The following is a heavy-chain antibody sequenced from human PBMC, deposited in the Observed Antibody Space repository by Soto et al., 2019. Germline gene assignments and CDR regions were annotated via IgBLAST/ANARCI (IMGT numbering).Heavy chain of an antibody. CDR1: GFTFSSYA. CDR3: ARDSYDSSGYLDY. V-gene: IGHV3-23*01. D-gene: IGHD3-22*01. CDR2: ISGSGGST. J-gene: IGHJ4*02. Sequence: LRLSCAASGFTFSSYAMSWVRQAPGKGLEWVSAISGSGGSTYYADSVKGRFTISRDNSKNTLYLQMNSLRAEDTAVYYCARDSYDSSGYLDYWGQGTLVTVSS.